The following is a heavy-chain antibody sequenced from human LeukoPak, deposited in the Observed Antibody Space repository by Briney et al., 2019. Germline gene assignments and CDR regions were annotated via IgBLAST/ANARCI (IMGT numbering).Heavy chain of an antibody. CDR1: GFTFSSYG. CDR2: IWYDGSNK. V-gene: IGHV3-33*01. J-gene: IGHJ4*02. D-gene: IGHD5-18*01. CDR3: ARVEYKAMVQFDY. Sequence: PGRSLRLSCAASGFTFSSYGMHWVRQAPGKGLEWVAVIWYDGSNKYYADSVKGRFTISRDNSKNTLYLQMNSLRAEDTAVYFCARVEYKAMVQFDYWGQGTLVTVSS.